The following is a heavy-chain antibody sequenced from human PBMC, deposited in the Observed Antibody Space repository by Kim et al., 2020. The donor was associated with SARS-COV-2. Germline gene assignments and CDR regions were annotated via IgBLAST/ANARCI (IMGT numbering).Heavy chain of an antibody. J-gene: IGHJ4*02. CDR1: GFTFSSYG. Sequence: GGALRLSCAASGFTFSSYGMHWVRQAPGKGLEWVAVISYDGSNKYYADSVKGRFTISRDNSKNTLYLQMNSLRAEDTAVYYCAKDPGSSSWKIDYWGQGTLVTVSS. CDR2: ISYDGSNK. D-gene: IGHD6-13*01. V-gene: IGHV3-30*18. CDR3: AKDPGSSSWKIDY.